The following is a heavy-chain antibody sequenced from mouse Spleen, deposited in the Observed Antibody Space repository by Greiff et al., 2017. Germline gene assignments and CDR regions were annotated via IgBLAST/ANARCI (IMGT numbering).Heavy chain of an antibody. CDR2: ISSGGGNT. CDR3: ARLTTVVAIYFDY. J-gene: IGHJ2*01. CDR1: GFTFSSYA. Sequence: EVKLVESGGGLVKLGGSLKLSCAASGFTFSSYAMSWVRQTPEKRLEWVATISSGGGNTYYPDSVKGRFTISRDNAKNTLYLQMSSLKSEDTAMYYCARLTTVVAIYFDYWGQGTTLTVSS. D-gene: IGHD1-1*01. V-gene: IGHV5-9*04.